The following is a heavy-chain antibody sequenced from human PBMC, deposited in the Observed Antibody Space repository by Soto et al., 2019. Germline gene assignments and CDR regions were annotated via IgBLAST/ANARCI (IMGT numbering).Heavy chain of an antibody. CDR1: GFTFKSYW. CDR3: ARPRPPCGPTCYASPDF. V-gene: IGHV3-74*01. D-gene: IGHD2-2*01. J-gene: IGHJ4*02. Sequence: EVQLVESGGGLVQPGGSLRLSCATSGFTFKSYWMHWVRQAPGKGLVWFSGINSDGSATIYADSVKGRFTISRDNAKNTRYLQMSSRRAVDTAVYYCARPRPPCGPTCYASPDFLGQGTLVNVSS. CDR2: INSDGSAT.